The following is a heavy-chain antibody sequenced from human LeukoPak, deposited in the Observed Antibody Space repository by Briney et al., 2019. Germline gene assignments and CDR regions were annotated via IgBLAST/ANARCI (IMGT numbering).Heavy chain of an antibody. V-gene: IGHV1-2*02. D-gene: IGHD1-26*01. CDR1: GGTFSSYA. J-gene: IGHJ3*02. CDR3: AREDSGSYFPDAFDI. Sequence: GASVKVSCKASGGTFSSYAISWVRQAPGQGLEWMGWINPNSGGTNYAQKFQGRVTMTRDTSISTAYMGLSRLRSDDTAVYYCAREDSGSYFPDAFDIWGQGTMVTVSS. CDR2: INPNSGGT.